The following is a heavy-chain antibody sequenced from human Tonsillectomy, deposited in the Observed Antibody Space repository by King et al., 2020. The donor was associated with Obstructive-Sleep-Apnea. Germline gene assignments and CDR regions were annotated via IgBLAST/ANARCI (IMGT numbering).Heavy chain of an antibody. Sequence: VQLVESGGGVVQPGRSLRLSCAASGFTLSNNAMHWVRQAPGKGLEWVAVISYDGSNKYYADSVKGRFTISRDISKNTLNLQMPSLRAEDTAVYYCARESTITDYYYGMDVWGQGTTVTVSS. CDR1: GFTLSNNA. CDR3: ARESTITDYYYGMDV. D-gene: IGHD1-14*01. V-gene: IGHV3-30*04. J-gene: IGHJ6*02. CDR2: ISYDGSNK.